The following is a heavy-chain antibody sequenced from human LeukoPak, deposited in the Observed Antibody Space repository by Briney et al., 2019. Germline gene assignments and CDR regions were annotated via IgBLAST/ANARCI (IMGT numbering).Heavy chain of an antibody. V-gene: IGHV4-38-2*02. CDR2: IYHSGST. CDR3: ARVGPDY. Sequence: SETLSLTCTVSGYSISSGYYWGWIRQPPGKGLEWIGSIYHSGSTYYNPSLKSRVTISVDTSKNQFSLKLSSVTAADTVVYYCARVGPDYWGQGTLVTVSS. CDR1: GYSISSGYY. J-gene: IGHJ4*02.